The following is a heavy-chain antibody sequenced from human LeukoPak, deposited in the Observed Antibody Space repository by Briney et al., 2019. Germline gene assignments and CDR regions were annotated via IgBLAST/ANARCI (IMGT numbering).Heavy chain of an antibody. CDR2: ISSSSSHI. CDR1: GFTFSSYS. V-gene: IGHV3-21*01. D-gene: IGHD6-13*01. Sequence: GGSLRLSCAASGFTFSSYSMNWVRQAPGKGLEWVSSISSSSSHIYYADSVKGRFTISRDNAKNTLYLQMNSLRAEDTAVYYCATTIAAAGRDYWGQGTLVTVSS. J-gene: IGHJ4*02. CDR3: ATTIAAAGRDY.